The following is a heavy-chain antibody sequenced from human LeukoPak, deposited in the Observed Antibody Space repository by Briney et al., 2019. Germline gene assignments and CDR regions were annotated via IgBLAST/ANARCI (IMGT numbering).Heavy chain of an antibody. CDR1: GFTFSSYA. CDR3: AKDVGLSGAVAGLRL. J-gene: IGHJ4*02. CDR2: ISGSGGST. Sequence: AGGSLRLSCAASGFTFSSYAMSWVRQAPGKGLGWVSAISGSGGSTYYADSVKGRFTISTDNPKNTLYPQMNSMRAEGKAASYCAKDVGLSGAVAGLRLWGQGTLGSVSS. D-gene: IGHD6-19*01. V-gene: IGHV3-23*01.